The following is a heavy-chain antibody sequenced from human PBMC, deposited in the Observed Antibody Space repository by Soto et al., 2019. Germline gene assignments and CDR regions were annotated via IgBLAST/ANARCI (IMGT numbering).Heavy chain of an antibody. V-gene: IGHV3-23*01. CDR2: ISGSGGST. D-gene: IGHD3-10*01. Sequence: GGSLRLSCAASGFTFSSYAMSWVRQAPGKGLEWVSAISGSGGSTYYADSVKGRFTISRDNSKNTLYLQMNSLRAEDTAVYYCANNLAHYGSGPTPLYYFDYWGQGTLVTVSS. J-gene: IGHJ4*02. CDR3: ANNLAHYGSGPTPLYYFDY. CDR1: GFTFSSYA.